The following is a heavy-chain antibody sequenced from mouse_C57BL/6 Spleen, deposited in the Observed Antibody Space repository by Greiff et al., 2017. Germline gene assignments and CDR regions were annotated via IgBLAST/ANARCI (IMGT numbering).Heavy chain of an antibody. CDR2: IWRGGST. CDR1: GFSLTSYG. Sequence: VKVVESGPGLVQPSQSLSITCTVSGFSLTSYGVHWVRQSPGKGLAWLGVIWRGGSTDYNAAFMSRLSITKDNSKSQVFFKMNSLQADDTAIYYCAKKGDYYAMDYWGQGTSVTVSS. V-gene: IGHV2-5*01. J-gene: IGHJ4*01. CDR3: AKKGDYYAMDY.